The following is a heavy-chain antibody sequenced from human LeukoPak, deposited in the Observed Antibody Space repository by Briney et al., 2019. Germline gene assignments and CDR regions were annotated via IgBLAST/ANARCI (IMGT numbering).Heavy chain of an antibody. Sequence: SVKVSCKASGGTFSSYAISWVRQAPGQGLEWMGGIIPIFGTANYAQKLQGRVTITADKSTSTAYMELSSLRSEDTAVYYCARSREGYCSGGSCYSLDCWGQGTLVTVSS. CDR1: GGTFSSYA. D-gene: IGHD2-15*01. V-gene: IGHV1-69*06. CDR3: ARSREGYCSGGSCYSLDC. J-gene: IGHJ4*02. CDR2: IIPIFGTA.